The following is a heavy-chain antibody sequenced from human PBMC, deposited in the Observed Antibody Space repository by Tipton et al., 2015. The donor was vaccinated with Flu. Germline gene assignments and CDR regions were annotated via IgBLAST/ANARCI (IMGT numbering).Heavy chain of an antibody. Sequence: LRLSCSVSGIPMRSGIQSWSWIRQSAGKGLEWIGLTYTNGDTTYNPSLKSRVTISIDTSKNQLSLTLTSVTAADTAVYYRARDSGAYPLGFDPWGRGTLVTVSS. J-gene: IGHJ5*01. CDR1: GIPMRSGIQS. CDR3: ARDSGAYPLGFDP. CDR2: TYTNGDT. V-gene: IGHV4-61*02. D-gene: IGHD2-15*01.